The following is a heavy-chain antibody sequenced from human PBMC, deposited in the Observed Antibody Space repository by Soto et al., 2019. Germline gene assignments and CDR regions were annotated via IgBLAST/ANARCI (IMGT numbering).Heavy chain of an antibody. Sequence: SGPKLVNHTQTHTLTLAFSGCSLSNRGVGVGWIRQPPGKALEWLALIYWDDDKRYSPSLKSRLTITKDTSKNQVVLTMTNMDPVDTATYYCAHSAQTGGLDYWGQGTLVTVSS. CDR1: GCSLSNRGVG. V-gene: IGHV2-5*02. CDR3: AHSAQTGGLDY. CDR2: IYWDDDK. J-gene: IGHJ4*02. D-gene: IGHD7-27*01.